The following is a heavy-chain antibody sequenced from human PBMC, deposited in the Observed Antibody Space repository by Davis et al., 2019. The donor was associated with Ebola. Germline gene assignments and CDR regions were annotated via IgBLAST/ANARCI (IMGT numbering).Heavy chain of an antibody. D-gene: IGHD3-22*01. V-gene: IGHV1-2*04. CDR3: ARDKFYFDASGYFEY. J-gene: IGHJ4*02. CDR1: LYTLTPPY. Sequence: SVPVPRLASLYTLTPPYMHRVGQAPGQGLEWMGWIYPYSGGTNYAQKFQGWVTMTRDTSANTAYMELSSLRSEDTAVYYCARDKFYFDASGYFEYWGQGTLVTVSS. CDR2: IYPYSGGT.